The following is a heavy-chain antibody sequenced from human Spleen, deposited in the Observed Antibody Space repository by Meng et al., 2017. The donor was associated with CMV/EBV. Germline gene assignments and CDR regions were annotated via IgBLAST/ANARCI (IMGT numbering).Heavy chain of an antibody. J-gene: IGHJ6*02. D-gene: IGHD1-26*01. CDR1: GYSLTELS. Sequence: ASVKVSCKVSGYSLTELSMHWVRQPPGKGLEWLGGFDPEKAETIYAQRFQGRVTMTEDTSTDTAYMELSSLRSEDTAVYYCAMDRPYGRSIRGAHYGMDVWGQGTTVTVSS. CDR2: FDPEKAET. CDR3: AMDRPYGRSIRGAHYGMDV. V-gene: IGHV1-24*01.